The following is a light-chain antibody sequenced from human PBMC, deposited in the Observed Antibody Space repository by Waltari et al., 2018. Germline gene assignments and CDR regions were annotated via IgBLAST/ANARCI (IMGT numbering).Light chain of an antibody. Sequence: DIQMTQTPSTLSASVGDRVTITCRASQSISGWLAWYQQKPGKAPKLLNFDASKVESGVPWRVRGSRFGTEFALNISGLQPDEFATYFCQQYNSFFRTFGQGTKVEIK. J-gene: IGKJ1*01. CDR3: QQYNSFFRT. V-gene: IGKV1-5*01. CDR2: DAS. CDR1: QSISGW.